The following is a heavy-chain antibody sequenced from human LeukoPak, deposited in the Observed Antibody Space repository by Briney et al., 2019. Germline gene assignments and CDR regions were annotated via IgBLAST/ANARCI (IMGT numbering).Heavy chain of an antibody. D-gene: IGHD3-3*01. Sequence: PSQTLSLTCTVSGGSISSGSYYWSWIRQPAGKGLEWIGRIYTSGSTNYNPSLKSRVTISVDTSKNQFSLRLSSVTAADTAIYYCARRNFSSPFDYWGQGTLVTVSS. V-gene: IGHV4-61*02. CDR1: GGSISSGSYY. CDR3: ARRNFSSPFDY. CDR2: IYTSGST. J-gene: IGHJ4*02.